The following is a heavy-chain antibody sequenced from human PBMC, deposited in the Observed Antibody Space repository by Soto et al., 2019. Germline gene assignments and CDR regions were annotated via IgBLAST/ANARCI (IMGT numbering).Heavy chain of an antibody. J-gene: IGHJ4*02. Sequence: PSETLSLTCAVYGGSFSGYYWSWIRQPPGKGLEWIGEINHSGSTNYNPSLKSRVTISVDTSKNQFSLKLSSVTAADTAVYYCARTGLYSSGSFGXWGQGTLVTVSS. CDR2: INHSGST. D-gene: IGHD6-19*01. CDR1: GGSFSGYY. CDR3: ARTGLYSSGSFGX. V-gene: IGHV4-34*01.